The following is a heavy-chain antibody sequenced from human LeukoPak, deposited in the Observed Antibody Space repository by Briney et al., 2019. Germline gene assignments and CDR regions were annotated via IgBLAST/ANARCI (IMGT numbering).Heavy chain of an antibody. CDR1: GYTFTSYG. Sequence: GASVKVSCKASGYTFTSYGISWVRQAPGQGLEWMGWISAYNGNTNYAQKLQGRVTMTTDTSTSTAYMELRSLRSGDTAVYYCARDTPIQFSSSSHYYYGMDVWGQGTTVTVSS. J-gene: IGHJ6*02. D-gene: IGHD6-6*01. CDR2: ISAYNGNT. V-gene: IGHV1-18*01. CDR3: ARDTPIQFSSSSHYYYGMDV.